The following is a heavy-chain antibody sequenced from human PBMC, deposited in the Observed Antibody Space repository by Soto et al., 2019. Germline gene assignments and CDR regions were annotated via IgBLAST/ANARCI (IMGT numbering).Heavy chain of an antibody. CDR2: IHYDGRST. CDR3: ARISALGHAAFDL. V-gene: IGHV3-64*01. J-gene: IGHJ3*01. Sequence: EVQLVESGGGLVQPGGSLRLSCAASGFTLSIYSMHWVRQAPGKGLEFVSAIHYDGRSTFYANSVRGRFTISRDTSENTLYLQMGSLSAEDMAVYYCARISALGHAAFDLWGQGTMVAVSS. CDR1: GFTLSIYS.